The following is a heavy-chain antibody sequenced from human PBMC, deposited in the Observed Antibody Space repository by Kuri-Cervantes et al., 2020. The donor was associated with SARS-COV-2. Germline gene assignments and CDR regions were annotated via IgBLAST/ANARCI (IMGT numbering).Heavy chain of an antibody. J-gene: IGHJ3*01. D-gene: IGHD2-8*01. CDR3: ATQRCSNGVCYSNEPFDV. V-gene: IGHV1-18*01. CDR1: GYTFTSYG. Sequence: ASVKVSCKASGYTFTSYGISWVRQAPGQGLEWMGWITAFNGNTEYAQKVLDRVTITADRSINAAYMELSSLRSEDTAMYFCATQRCSNGVCYSNEPFDVWGQGTIVTVSS. CDR2: ITAFNGNT.